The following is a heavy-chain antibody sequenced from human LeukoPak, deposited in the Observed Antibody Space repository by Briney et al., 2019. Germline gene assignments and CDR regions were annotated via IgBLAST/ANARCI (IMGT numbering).Heavy chain of an antibody. V-gene: IGHV3-20*04. D-gene: IGHD2-2*01. J-gene: IGHJ5*02. CDR1: GFTFDDYG. Sequence: GGSLRLSCAASGFTFDDYGMSWVRQAPGKGLEWVSGINWNGGSTGYADSVKGRFTISRDNAKNSLYLQMNSLRAEDTALYYRARKVAYCSSTSCEYNWFDPWGQGTLVTVSS. CDR2: INWNGGST. CDR3: ARKVAYCSSTSCEYNWFDP.